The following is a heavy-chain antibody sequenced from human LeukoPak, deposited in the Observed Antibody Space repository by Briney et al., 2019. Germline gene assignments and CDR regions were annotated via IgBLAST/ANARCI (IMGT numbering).Heavy chain of an antibody. CDR2: IYYSGST. CDR1: GGSISSYY. V-gene: IGHV4-59*08. Sequence: PSETLSLTCTVSGGSISSYYWSWIRQPPGKGLEWIGYIYYSGSTNYNPSLKSRVTISVDTSKNQFSLKLSSVTAADTAVYYCARRRYCSSTSCYDAFDIWGQGTMVTVSS. CDR3: ARRRYCSSTSCYDAFDI. J-gene: IGHJ3*02. D-gene: IGHD2-2*01.